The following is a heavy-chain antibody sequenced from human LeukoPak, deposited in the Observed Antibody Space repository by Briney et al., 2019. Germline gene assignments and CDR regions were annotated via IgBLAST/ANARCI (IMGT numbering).Heavy chain of an antibody. D-gene: IGHD4-17*01. CDR2: ISYSGST. Sequence: SETLSLTCTVSGGSISSYYWSWIRQPPGKGLEWIGYISYSGSTNYNPSLKSRVTISIDTSKNQFSLKLSSVTAADTAVYYCARARSYYGDYTHLDYWGQGTLVTVPS. V-gene: IGHV4-59*01. J-gene: IGHJ4*02. CDR3: ARARSYYGDYTHLDY. CDR1: GGSISSYY.